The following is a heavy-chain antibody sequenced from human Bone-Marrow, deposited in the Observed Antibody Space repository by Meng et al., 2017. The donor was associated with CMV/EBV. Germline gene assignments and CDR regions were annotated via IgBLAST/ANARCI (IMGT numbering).Heavy chain of an antibody. CDR3: ARERCSGGSCYSLAMDV. J-gene: IGHJ6*01. D-gene: IGHD2-15*01. CDR1: GGSISSTNSY. V-gene: IGHV4-39*07. Sequence: SETLSLTCSVSGGSISSTNSYWAWIRQSPGKGLEWIGSIYYSGTTYYRPSLKSRVTISVDTSKNQFSLKLTSVTAADTAVYYCARERCSGGSCYSLAMDVWGPGNTVTGSS. CDR2: IYYSGTT.